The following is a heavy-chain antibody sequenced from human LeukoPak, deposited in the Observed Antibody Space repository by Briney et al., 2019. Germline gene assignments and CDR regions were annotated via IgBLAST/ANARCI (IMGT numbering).Heavy chain of an antibody. J-gene: IGHJ3*02. V-gene: IGHV1-18*01. CDR2: ISAYNGNT. CDR1: GYTFTSYG. CDR3: ATVGSGSGSYSTDAFDI. Sequence: GASVKVSCKASGYTFTSYGISWVRQAPGQGLEWMGWISAYNGNTNYAQKLQGRVTMTTDTSTSTAYMELSSLRSEDTAVYYCATVGSGSGSYSTDAFDIWGQGTMVTVSS. D-gene: IGHD3-10*01.